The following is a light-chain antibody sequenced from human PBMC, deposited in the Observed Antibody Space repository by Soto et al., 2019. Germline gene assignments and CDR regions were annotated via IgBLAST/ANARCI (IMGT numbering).Light chain of an antibody. CDR1: QSVSNN. CDR2: GAS. CDR3: QQYNNWPLT. V-gene: IGKV3-15*01. J-gene: IGKJ4*01. Sequence: EVVVTQSPATLSVSPGERVTLSCRASQSVSNNLAWYQQKPGQAPRHLIYGASTRATDIPARFSGSGSGTEFTLTISSLQSEDLAIYYCQQYNNWPLTFGGGTKVEIK.